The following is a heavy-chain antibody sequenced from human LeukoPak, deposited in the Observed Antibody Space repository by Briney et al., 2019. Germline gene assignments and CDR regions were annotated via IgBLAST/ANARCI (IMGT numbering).Heavy chain of an antibody. Sequence: PSETLSLTCAVYGGSFSGYYWSWIRQPPGKGLEWIGEINHSGSTNYNPSLKSRVAISVDTSKNLFFLKLSSVTAADTAVYYCAITTNWLPDAFDIWGQGTMVTVSS. CDR1: GGSFSGYY. V-gene: IGHV4-34*01. CDR2: INHSGST. J-gene: IGHJ3*02. CDR3: AITTNWLPDAFDI. D-gene: IGHD1-1*01.